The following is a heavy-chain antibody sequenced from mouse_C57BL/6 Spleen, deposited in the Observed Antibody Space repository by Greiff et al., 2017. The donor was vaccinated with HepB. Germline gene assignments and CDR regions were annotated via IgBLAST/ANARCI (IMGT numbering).Heavy chain of an antibody. J-gene: IGHJ2*01. CDR2: INPNNGGT. CDR1: GYTFTDYY. V-gene: IGHV1-26*01. D-gene: IGHD4-1*01. Sequence: VQLQQSGPELVKPGASVKISCKASGYTFTDYYMNWVKQSHGKSLEWIGDINPNNGGTSYNQKFKGKATLTVDKSSSTAYMELRSLTSEDSAVYYCARERANWDYWGQGTTLTVSS. CDR3: ARERANWDY.